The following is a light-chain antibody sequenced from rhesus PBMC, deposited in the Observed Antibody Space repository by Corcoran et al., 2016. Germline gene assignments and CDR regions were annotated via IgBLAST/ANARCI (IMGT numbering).Light chain of an antibody. CDR3: CSYTTSSTCI. J-gene: IGLJ1*01. CDR1: SSDVGGYNY. CDR2: GFI. Sequence: QAAPTPPPSVSGSPGQSLTISCTGTSSDVGGYNYVSWYQQHPGKAPKLMIYGFIKRPAGVADRFSGSKSGNTASLTISGLQAEDEADYYCCSYTTSSTCIFGAGTRLTVL. V-gene: IGLV2S7*01.